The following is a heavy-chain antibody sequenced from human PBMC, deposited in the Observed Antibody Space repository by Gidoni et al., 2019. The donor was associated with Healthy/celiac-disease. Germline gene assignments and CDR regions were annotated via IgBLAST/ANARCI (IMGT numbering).Heavy chain of an antibody. CDR3: AKAAAYDPDRHRGGFDY. CDR2: ISGSGGST. V-gene: IGHV3-23*01. CDR1: SLALGGFA. J-gene: IGHJ4*02. D-gene: IGHD3-16*01. Sequence: EVQLLESGGGLVQPGGSLRLPGAPSSLALGGFAMSWVRQAPGKGLEWVSAISGSGGSTYYADSVKGRFTISRDNSKNTLYLQMNSLRAEDTAVYYCAKAAAYDPDRHRGGFDYWGQGTLVTVSS.